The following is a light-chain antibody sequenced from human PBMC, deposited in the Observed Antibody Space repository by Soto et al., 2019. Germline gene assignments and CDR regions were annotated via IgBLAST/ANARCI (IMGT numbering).Light chain of an antibody. Sequence: DIQMTQSPSSLSASVGDRVTITCRARQGISNYLAWYQHKPGKVPKLLIYAASTLQSGVSSRFSGSGSGTDFALTISSLQPEDVATYYCQKNNSAPLFTFGPGTKVAIK. J-gene: IGKJ3*01. CDR2: AAS. V-gene: IGKV1-27*01. CDR3: QKNNSAPLFT. CDR1: QGISNY.